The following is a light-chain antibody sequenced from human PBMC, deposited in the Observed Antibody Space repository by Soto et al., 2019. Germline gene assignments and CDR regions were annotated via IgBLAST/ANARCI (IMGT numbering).Light chain of an antibody. CDR2: EVS. CDR3: GSFAGSPVV. V-gene: IGLV2-8*01. Sequence: QSALTQPPSASGSPGQSVTITCSGTSSDVGEENYVSWYQQHPGKVPKLILYEVSKRPSGVPDRFSGSRSGSTASLTVSGLQAEDEADYYCGSFAGSPVVFGGGTKLTVL. J-gene: IGLJ2*01. CDR1: SSDVGEENY.